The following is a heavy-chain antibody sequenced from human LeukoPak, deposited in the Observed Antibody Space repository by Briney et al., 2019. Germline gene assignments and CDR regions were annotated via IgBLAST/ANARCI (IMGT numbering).Heavy chain of an antibody. CDR1: GYSFSYYW. CDR2: IYPGDSDT. D-gene: IGHD3-22*01. Sequence: GESLKISCKGSGYSFSYYWIAWVRQMPGKGLEWMGIIYPGDSDTRYSPSFQGQVTISADKSISTAYLQWSSLKASDTAMYYCARLYYYDSSGYYFQYYYGMDVWGQGTTVTVSS. J-gene: IGHJ6*02. V-gene: IGHV5-51*01. CDR3: ARLYYYDSSGYYFQYYYGMDV.